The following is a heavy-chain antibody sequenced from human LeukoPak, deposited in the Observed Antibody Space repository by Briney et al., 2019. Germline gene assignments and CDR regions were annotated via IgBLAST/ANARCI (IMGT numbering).Heavy chain of an antibody. CDR2: INHSGST. CDR1: GGSFSGYY. CDR3: ARGCGSTSCYPYNWFDP. V-gene: IGHV4-34*01. D-gene: IGHD2-2*01. Sequence: SETLSLTCAVYGGSFSGYYWSWIRQPPGKGLEWIGEINHSGSTNYNPSLKSRVTISVDTSKNQFSLKLSSVTAADTAVYYCARGCGSTSCYPYNWFDPWGQGTLVTVSS. J-gene: IGHJ5*02.